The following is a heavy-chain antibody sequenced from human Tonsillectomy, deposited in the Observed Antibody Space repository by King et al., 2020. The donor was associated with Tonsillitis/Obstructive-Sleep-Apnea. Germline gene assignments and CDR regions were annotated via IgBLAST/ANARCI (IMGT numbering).Heavy chain of an antibody. D-gene: IGHD3-3*01. J-gene: IGHJ4*02. V-gene: IGHV3-30*04. Sequence: VQLVESGGGVVQPGRSLRLSCAASGFTFSSYAMHWVRQAPGKGLEWVAVISYDGTNKYYADSVKGRFTISRDNSKNTLYLQMNSLRAEDTAVFYCVRDPGWSGYPSRDFDYWGQGTLVTVSS. CDR3: VRDPGWSGYPSRDFDY. CDR1: GFTFSSYA. CDR2: ISYDGTNK.